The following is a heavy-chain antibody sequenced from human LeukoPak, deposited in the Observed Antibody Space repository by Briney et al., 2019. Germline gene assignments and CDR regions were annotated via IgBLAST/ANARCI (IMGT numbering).Heavy chain of an antibody. J-gene: IGHJ4*02. Sequence: GRSLRLSCAASEFTFDDYAMHWVRQAPGKGLEWVSGISWNSGSIGYADSVKGRFTISRDNAKNSLYLQINSLRAEDTALYYCAKDRDLYSSGWAFDYWGQGTLVTVSS. CDR1: EFTFDDYA. V-gene: IGHV3-9*01. D-gene: IGHD6-19*01. CDR3: AKDRDLYSSGWAFDY. CDR2: ISWNSGSI.